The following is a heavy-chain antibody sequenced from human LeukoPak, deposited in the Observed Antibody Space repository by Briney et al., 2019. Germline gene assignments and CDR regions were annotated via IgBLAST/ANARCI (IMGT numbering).Heavy chain of an antibody. D-gene: IGHD2-2*01. V-gene: IGHV3-53*01. J-gene: IGHJ5*02. Sequence: GGSLRLSCAASGFTVSSNYMSWVRQAPGKGLEWVSVIFSDGSTNYADSVKGRFTISRDNSKNTLYLQMNSLRAEDTAVYYCAKADCSSTSCYEFDPWGQGTLVTVSS. CDR2: IFSDGST. CDR1: GFTVSSNY. CDR3: AKADCSSTSCYEFDP.